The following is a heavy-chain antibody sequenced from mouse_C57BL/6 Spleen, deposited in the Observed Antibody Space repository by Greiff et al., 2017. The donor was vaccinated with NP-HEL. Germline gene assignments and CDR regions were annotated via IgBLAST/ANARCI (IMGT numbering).Heavy chain of an antibody. CDR3: ARSGTVVGYYFDY. CDR1: GYTFTSYD. V-gene: IGHV1-85*01. D-gene: IGHD1-1*01. J-gene: IGHJ2*01. Sequence: VKLQESGPELVKPGASVKLSCKASGYTFTSYDINWVKQRPGQGLEWIGWIYPRDGSTKYNEKFKGKATLTVDTSSSTAYMELHSLTSEDSAVYFCARSGTVVGYYFDYWGQGTTLTVSS. CDR2: IYPRDGST.